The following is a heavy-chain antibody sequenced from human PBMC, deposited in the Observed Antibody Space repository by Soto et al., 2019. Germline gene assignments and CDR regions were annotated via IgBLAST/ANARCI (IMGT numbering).Heavy chain of an antibody. CDR2: ISSSSSYL. D-gene: IGHD2-15*01. Sequence: SLRLSCAASGFTFSRYSMNWVRQAPGKGLEWVSSISSSSSYLYYADSVKGRFTISRDNAKNSLYLQMNSLRAEDTAVYYCARLPYCSGGSCYPRDAFDIWGQGTMVTVSS. V-gene: IGHV3-21*01. CDR1: GFTFSRYS. CDR3: ARLPYCSGGSCYPRDAFDI. J-gene: IGHJ3*02.